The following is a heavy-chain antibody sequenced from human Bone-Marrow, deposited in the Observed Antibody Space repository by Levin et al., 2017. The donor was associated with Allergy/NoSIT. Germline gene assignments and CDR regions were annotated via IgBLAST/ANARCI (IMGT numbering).Heavy chain of an antibody. CDR3: VRDHSVDGSRHSAYDS. Sequence: ASQTLSLTCDISGDSVSSNSAGWNWIRQSPSRGLEWLGRIYYRSRWFYDYGESVKSRMTINPDTSKNQFSLHLNSVTHEDTAVYYCVRDHSVDGSRHSAYDSWGQGTLVTVSS. CDR2: IYYRSRWFY. D-gene: IGHD3-3*01. J-gene: IGHJ4*02. V-gene: IGHV6-1*01. CDR1: GDSVSSNSAG.